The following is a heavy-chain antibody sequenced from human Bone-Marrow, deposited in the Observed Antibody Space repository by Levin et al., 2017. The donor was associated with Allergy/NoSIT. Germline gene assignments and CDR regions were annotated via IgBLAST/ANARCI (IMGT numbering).Heavy chain of an antibody. Sequence: ASVKVSCKASGYTFGRPHMHWVRQAPGQGLEWMGTINPSGTSATYAKNFQGRLTVTRETSTSTVYMELSSLRSDDTAVYYCASPARDDVLTGCSNWGQGTLVAVSS. CDR3: ASPARDDVLTGCSN. J-gene: IGHJ4*02. CDR2: INPSGTSA. CDR1: GYTFGRPH. V-gene: IGHV1-46*01. D-gene: IGHD3-9*01.